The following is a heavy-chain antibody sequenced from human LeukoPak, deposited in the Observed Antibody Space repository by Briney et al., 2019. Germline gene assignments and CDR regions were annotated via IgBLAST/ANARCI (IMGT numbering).Heavy chain of an antibody. Sequence: GGSLRLSCAASGFTFSDYSMNWVRQAPGKGLEWVSYISFSVNTKYYGDSVKGRFTISRGNAKNSLYLHMDSLRAEDTAVYYCARGAYSSGWAYFDHWGQGTLVTVSS. CDR2: ISFSVNTK. CDR1: GFTFSDYS. CDR3: ARGAYSSGWAYFDH. J-gene: IGHJ4*02. D-gene: IGHD6-19*01. V-gene: IGHV3-48*04.